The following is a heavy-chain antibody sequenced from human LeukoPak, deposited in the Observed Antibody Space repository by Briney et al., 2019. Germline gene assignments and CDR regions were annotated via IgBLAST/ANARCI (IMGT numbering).Heavy chain of an antibody. V-gene: IGHV1-69*13. Sequence: ASVKVSCKASGGTFSSYAISWVRQAPGQGLEWMGGIIPIFGTANYAQKFQGRVTITADESTSTAYMELSSLRSEDTAVYYCARLEREMTTVATQGHGDAFDIWGQGTMVTVSS. D-gene: IGHD4-23*01. CDR3: ARLEREMTTVATQGHGDAFDI. CDR2: IIPIFGTA. J-gene: IGHJ3*02. CDR1: GGTFSSYA.